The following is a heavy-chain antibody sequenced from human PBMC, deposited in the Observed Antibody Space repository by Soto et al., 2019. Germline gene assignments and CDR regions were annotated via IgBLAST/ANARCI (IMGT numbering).Heavy chain of an antibody. Sequence: GGSLRLSCAASGFTFSSYSMNWVRQAPGKGLEWVSSISSSSSYIYYADSVKGRFTISRDNAKNSLYLQMNSRRAEDTAVYYCARGPDYYGSGSTYYYMDVWGKGTTVTVSS. CDR3: ARGPDYYGSGSTYYYMDV. V-gene: IGHV3-21*01. D-gene: IGHD3-10*01. CDR2: ISSSSSYI. CDR1: GFTFSSYS. J-gene: IGHJ6*03.